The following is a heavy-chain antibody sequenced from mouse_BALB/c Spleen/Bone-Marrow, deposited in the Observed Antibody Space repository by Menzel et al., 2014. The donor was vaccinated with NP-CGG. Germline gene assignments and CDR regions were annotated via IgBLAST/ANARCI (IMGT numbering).Heavy chain of an antibody. CDR1: GYSFTTYW. Sequence: QVQLQQPGTEVVRPGASVWLSCKASGYSFTTYWMNWVKQRPGQGLEWIGMIHPSDSETRLNQKFKDKATLTVDKSSSTAYMQLNSPTSEDSAVYYCAREKVYYGISWFAYWGQGTLVTVSA. D-gene: IGHD2-1*01. CDR3: AREKVYYGISWFAY. CDR2: IHPSDSET. J-gene: IGHJ3*01. V-gene: IGHV1-61*01.